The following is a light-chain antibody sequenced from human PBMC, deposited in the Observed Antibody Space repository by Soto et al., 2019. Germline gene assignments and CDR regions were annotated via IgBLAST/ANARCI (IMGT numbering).Light chain of an antibody. V-gene: IGKV3-20*01. J-gene: IGKJ2*01. CDR3: QRYGSSPMYT. Sequence: EIVLTQSPGTLSLSPGERATLSCRASESVSSSYLAWYQQRPGQAPRLLIYGASSRATGIPDRFSGSGSGTDFTLTICRLEPEDFAVNYCQRYGSSPMYTFGQGTKLEIK. CDR2: GAS. CDR1: ESVSSSY.